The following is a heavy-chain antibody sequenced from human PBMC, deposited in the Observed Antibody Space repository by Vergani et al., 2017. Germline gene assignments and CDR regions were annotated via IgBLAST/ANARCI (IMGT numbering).Heavy chain of an antibody. J-gene: IGHJ5*02. CDR2: IIPIFGTA. CDR3: ARDHETMVRGSPTQGWFDP. D-gene: IGHD3-10*01. Sequence: QVQLVQSGAEVKKPGSSVKVSCKASGGTFSSYAISWVRQAPGQGLEWMGGIIPIFGTANYAQKFQGRVTITADESTSTAYMALSSLRSEDTAVYYCARDHETMVRGSPTQGWFDPWGQGTLVTVSS. CDR1: GGTFSSYA. V-gene: IGHV1-69*01.